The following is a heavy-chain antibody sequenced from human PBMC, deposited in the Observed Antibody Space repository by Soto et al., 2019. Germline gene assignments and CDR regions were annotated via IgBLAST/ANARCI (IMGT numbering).Heavy chain of an antibody. CDR1: GGTFSSYA. J-gene: IGHJ6*02. CDR2: IIPIFGTA. D-gene: IGHD2-2*01. Sequence: QVQLVQSGAEVKKPGSSVKVSCKASGGTFSSYAISWMRQAPGQGLEWMGGIIPIFGTANYAQKFQGRVTITADESTSIAYMELSSLRSEDTAVYYCARDIVVVPAAINYYYYGMDVWGQGTTVTVSS. CDR3: ARDIVVVPAAINYYYYGMDV. V-gene: IGHV1-69*01.